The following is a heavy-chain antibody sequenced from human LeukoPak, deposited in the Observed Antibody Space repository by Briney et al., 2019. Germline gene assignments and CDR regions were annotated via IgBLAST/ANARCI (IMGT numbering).Heavy chain of an antibody. CDR2: IYNSGFT. Sequence: SETLSLTCTVSGGSISSYYWSWIRQTPGKGLEWIGYIYNSGFTNYNPSLKSRVTISVDTSKNQFSLKLSSVTAADTAVYYCARLLAGYNFDYWGQGTLVTVSS. V-gene: IGHV4-59*08. J-gene: IGHJ4*02. D-gene: IGHD5-18*01. CDR1: GGSISSYY. CDR3: ARLLAGYNFDY.